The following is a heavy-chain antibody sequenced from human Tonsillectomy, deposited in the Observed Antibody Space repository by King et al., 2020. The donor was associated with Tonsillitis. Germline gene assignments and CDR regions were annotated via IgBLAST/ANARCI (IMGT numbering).Heavy chain of an antibody. Sequence: VQLVESGGGLAQPGGSLRLSCAASGFTFSNYWMSWVRQAPGKGLEWVANIKEDGSEKDYVDSVKGRFTISRDNAKNSLYLQMNSLRAEDTAVYYCASLSSLTGSSYWGQGTLVTVSS. CDR3: ASLSSLTGSSY. D-gene: IGHD3-9*01. V-gene: IGHV3-7*03. J-gene: IGHJ4*02. CDR2: IKEDGSEK. CDR1: GFTFSNYW.